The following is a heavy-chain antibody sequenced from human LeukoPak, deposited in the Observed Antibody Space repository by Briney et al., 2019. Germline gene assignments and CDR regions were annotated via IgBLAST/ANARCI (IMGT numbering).Heavy chain of an antibody. Sequence: PGGSLRLSCAASGFTFSDYYMSWIRQAPGKGLEWVSYISSSGSTIYYADSVKGRFTTSRDNAKNSLYLQMNSLRAEDTAVYYCATFWSGYYNPYFDYWGQGTLVTVSS. CDR2: ISSSGSTI. J-gene: IGHJ4*02. D-gene: IGHD3-3*01. V-gene: IGHV3-11*01. CDR1: GFTFSDYY. CDR3: ATFWSGYYNPYFDY.